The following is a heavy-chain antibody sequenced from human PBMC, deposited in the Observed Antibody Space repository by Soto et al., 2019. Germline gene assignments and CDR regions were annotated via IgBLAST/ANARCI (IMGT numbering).Heavy chain of an antibody. D-gene: IGHD3-22*01. Sequence: SENLSVASIFSDGSISIYYWSWIRQPAGKGLEWIGRIYTSGSTNYNPSLKSRVTMSVDTSKNQFSLKLSSVTAADTAVYYCASQYDSSGYFPFDYWGHGTLVTVSS. CDR2: IYTSGST. CDR1: DGSISIYY. CDR3: ASQYDSSGYFPFDY. V-gene: IGHV4-4*07. J-gene: IGHJ4*01.